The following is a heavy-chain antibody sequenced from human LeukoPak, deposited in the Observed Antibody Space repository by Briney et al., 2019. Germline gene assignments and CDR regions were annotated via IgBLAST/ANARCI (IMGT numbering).Heavy chain of an antibody. V-gene: IGHV1-18*01. CDR1: GYTFTSYG. J-gene: IGHJ4*02. CDR2: ISAYNGNT. CDR3: ARDWDYSGSYWERLPLDY. D-gene: IGHD1-26*01. Sequence: ASVKVSCKASGYTFTSYGISWVRQAPGQGLEWMGWISAYNGNTNYAQKLQGRVTMTTDTSTSTAYTELRSLRSDDTAVYYCARDWDYSGSYWERLPLDYWGQGTLVTVSS.